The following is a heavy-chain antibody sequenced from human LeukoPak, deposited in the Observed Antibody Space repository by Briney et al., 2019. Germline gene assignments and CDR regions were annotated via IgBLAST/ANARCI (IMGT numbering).Heavy chain of an antibody. J-gene: IGHJ4*02. CDR1: GGTFSSYA. V-gene: IGHV1-69*13. CDR2: IIPIFGTA. Sequence: ASVKVSCKASGGTFSSYAISWVRQAPGQGLEWMGGIIPIFGTANYAQKFQGRVTITADESTSTVYMELNSLRFEDTAVYYCAREWNYETNGYFFHYWGQGTLVTVSS. CDR3: AREWNYETNGYFFHY. D-gene: IGHD3-22*01.